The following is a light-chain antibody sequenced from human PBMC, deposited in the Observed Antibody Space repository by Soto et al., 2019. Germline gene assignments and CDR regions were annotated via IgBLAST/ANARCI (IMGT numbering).Light chain of an antibody. Sequence: EIVLTQSPGTLSLSPGEGATLSCRASRSVSSYLAWYQQKSGQAPRLLIHGASSRAAGIPDRFSGSGSGTDFTLTISRLEPEDFAVYYCQQYDSSLTFGQGTKVDIK. CDR1: RSVSSY. J-gene: IGKJ1*01. V-gene: IGKV3-20*01. CDR3: QQYDSSLT. CDR2: GAS.